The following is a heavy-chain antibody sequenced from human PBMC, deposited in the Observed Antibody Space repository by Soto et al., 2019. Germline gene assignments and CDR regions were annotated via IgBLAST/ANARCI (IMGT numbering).Heavy chain of an antibody. CDR2: IVVGSGNT. J-gene: IGHJ4*02. CDR1: GFTFNSSA. V-gene: IGHV1-58*01. CDR3: ARATGAGYYDSSGYQLRGSFDY. D-gene: IGHD3-22*01. Sequence: GASVKVSCKASGFTFNSSAVQWVRQARGQRLEWIGWIVVGSGNTNYAQKLQGRVTMTTDTSTSTAYMELRSLRPDDTAVYYCARATGAGYYDSSGYQLRGSFDYWGQGTLVTVSS.